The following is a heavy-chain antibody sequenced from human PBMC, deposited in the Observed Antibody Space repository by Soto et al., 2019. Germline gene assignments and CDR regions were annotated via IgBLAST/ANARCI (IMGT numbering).Heavy chain of an antibody. V-gene: IGHV3-33*01. Sequence: QVQLVESGGGVVQPGRSLRLSCAASGFTFSSYGMHWVRQAPGKGLEWVAVIWYDGSNKYYADSVKCRFTISRDNSKNTLYLQMNSLRAEDTAVYYCARVGGSGWIFDYWGQGTLVTVSS. CDR1: GFTFSSYG. D-gene: IGHD6-19*01. J-gene: IGHJ4*02. CDR2: IWYDGSNK. CDR3: ARVGGSGWIFDY.